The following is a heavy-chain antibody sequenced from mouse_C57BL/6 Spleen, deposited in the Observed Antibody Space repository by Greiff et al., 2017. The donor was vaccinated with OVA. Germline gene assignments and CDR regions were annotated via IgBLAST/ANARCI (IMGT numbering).Heavy chain of an antibody. CDR2: ISDGGSYT. CDR1: GFTFSSYA. J-gene: IGHJ1*03. D-gene: IGHD2-3*01. V-gene: IGHV5-4*03. CDR3: ARADGSFFFDV. Sequence: EVKVVESGGGLVKPGGSLKLSCAASGFTFSSYAMSWVRQTPEKRLEWVATISDGGSYTYYPDNVKGRFTISRDNAKNNLYLQMSHLKSEDTAMYYCARADGSFFFDVWGTGTTVTVSS.